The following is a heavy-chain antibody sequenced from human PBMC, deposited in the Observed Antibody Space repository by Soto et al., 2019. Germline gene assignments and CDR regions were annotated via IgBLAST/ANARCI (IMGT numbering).Heavy chain of an antibody. J-gene: IGHJ4*02. Sequence: GASVKVSCKASGGTFSSYAISWVRQAPGQGLEWMGGITPIFGTANYAQKFQGRVTITADESTSTAYMELSSLRSEDTAVYYCARVLSGTFRYWGQGTLVTVSS. CDR1: GGTFSSYA. CDR3: ARVLSGTFRY. V-gene: IGHV1-69*13. D-gene: IGHD1-26*01. CDR2: ITPIFGTA.